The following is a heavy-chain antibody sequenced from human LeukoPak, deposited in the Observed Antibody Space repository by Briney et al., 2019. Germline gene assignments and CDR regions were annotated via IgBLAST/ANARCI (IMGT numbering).Heavy chain of an antibody. J-gene: IGHJ4*02. V-gene: IGHV4-39*07. CDR3: AREDQGLDLGFDY. CDR2: IYYSGST. Sequence: PSETLSLTCTVSGGSISSSSYYWGWIRQPPGKGLEWIGSIYYSGSTYYNPSLKSRVTISVDTSKNQFSLKLSSVTAADTAVYYCAREDQGLDLGFDYWGQGTLVTVSS. CDR1: GGSISSSSYY. D-gene: IGHD7-27*01.